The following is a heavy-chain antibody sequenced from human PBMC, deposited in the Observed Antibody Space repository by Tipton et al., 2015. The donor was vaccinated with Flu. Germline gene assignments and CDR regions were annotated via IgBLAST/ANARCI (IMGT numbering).Heavy chain of an antibody. CDR1: GFTFDDYA. Sequence: SLRLSCAASGFTFDDYAMHWVRQAPGKGLEWVSGISWNSGSIGYADSVKGRFTISRDNAKNSLYLQMNSLRAEDTALYYCAKDTGDIVANGMDVWGQGTTVTVSS. CDR3: AKDTGDIVANGMDV. J-gene: IGHJ6*02. CDR2: ISWNSGSI. D-gene: IGHD2-15*01. V-gene: IGHV3-9*01.